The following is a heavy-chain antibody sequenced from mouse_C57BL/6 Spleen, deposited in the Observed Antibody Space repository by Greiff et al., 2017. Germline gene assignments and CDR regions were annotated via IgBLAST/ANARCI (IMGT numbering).Heavy chain of an antibody. CDR3: ARGGVTTVVAHDY. D-gene: IGHD1-1*01. Sequence: QVQLQQPGAELVMPGASVKLSCKASGYTFTSYWMHWVKQRPGQGLEWIGEIDPSDSYTNYNQKFKGKSTLTVDKSSSTAYMQLSSLTSEDSAVYYCARGGVTTVVAHDYWGQGTTLTVSS. V-gene: IGHV1-69*01. CDR1: GYTFTSYW. J-gene: IGHJ2*01. CDR2: IDPSDSYT.